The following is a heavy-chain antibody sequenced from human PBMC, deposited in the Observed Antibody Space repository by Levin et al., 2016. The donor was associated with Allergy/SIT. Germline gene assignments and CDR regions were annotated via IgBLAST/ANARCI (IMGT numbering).Heavy chain of an antibody. CDR1: GFNFDDYV. J-gene: IGHJ6*02. CDR2: INIHTGST. D-gene: IGHD2-2*01. CDR3: AKGGYCSDTSCYLKRAMDV. Sequence: GESLKISCTASGFNFDDYVLTWIRQPPGKGLQWVAAINIHTGSTSYADSVKGRFTISKDDSKNTLYLQMDSLRLEDTAVYYCAKGGYCSDTSCYLKRAMDVWGQGTTVTVSS. V-gene: IGHV3-23*01.